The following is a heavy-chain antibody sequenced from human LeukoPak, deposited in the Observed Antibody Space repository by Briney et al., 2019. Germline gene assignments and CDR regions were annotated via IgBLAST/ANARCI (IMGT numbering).Heavy chain of an antibody. CDR1: GFTFSSYS. V-gene: IGHV3-21*01. J-gene: IGHJ4*02. CDR2: ISSSSSYI. CDR3: ARFSHTTTVTTPY. Sequence: GSLRLSCAASGFTFSSYSMNWVRQAPGKGLEWVSSISSSSSYIYYADSVKGRFTISRDNAKNSLYLQMNSLRAEDTAVYYCARFSHTTTVTTPYWGQGTLVTVSS. D-gene: IGHD4-17*01.